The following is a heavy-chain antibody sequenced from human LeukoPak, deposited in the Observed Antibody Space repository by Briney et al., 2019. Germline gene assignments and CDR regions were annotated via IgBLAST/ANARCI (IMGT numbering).Heavy chain of an antibody. CDR2: IKRDGSEK. D-gene: IGHD3-22*01. J-gene: IGHJ4*02. CDR3: ARDPSYYYDSSGSKFDY. V-gene: IGHV3-7*01. CDR1: GFAFRGYW. Sequence: GGSLRLSCAASGFAFRGYWMTWVRQAPGKGLEWVANIKRDGSEKYYVDSVKGRFTISRDNAKNSLYLQMNSLRAEDTAVYYCARDPSYYYDSSGSKFDYWGQGTLVTVSS.